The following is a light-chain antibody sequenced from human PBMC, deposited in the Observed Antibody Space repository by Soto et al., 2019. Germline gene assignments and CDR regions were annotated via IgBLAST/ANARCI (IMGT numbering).Light chain of an antibody. CDR3: QSYDSSTVV. Sequence: NFMLTQPHSVSESPXXXXTISCTGSSGSIASNYVQWYQQRPGSAPTTVIYEDNQRPSGVPDRFSGSIDSSSNSASLTISGLKTEDEADYYCQSYDSSTVVFGGGTKVTVL. J-gene: IGLJ2*01. CDR1: SGSIASNY. CDR2: EDN. V-gene: IGLV6-57*02.